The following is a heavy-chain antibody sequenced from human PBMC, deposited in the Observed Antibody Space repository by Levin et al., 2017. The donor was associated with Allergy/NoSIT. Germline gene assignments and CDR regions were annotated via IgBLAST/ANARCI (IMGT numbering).Heavy chain of an antibody. Sequence: KAGGSLRLSCKASGYRFTDYWISWVRQMPGKGLEWMGRIDPSDSSTKYSPSFQGHVTISADKSISTAYLQWSSLKASDSAIYYCAKRLTTVATWGQGTLVTVSS. J-gene: IGHJ4*02. V-gene: IGHV5-10-1*01. CDR3: AKRLTTVAT. CDR1: GYRFTDYW. D-gene: IGHD4-23*01. CDR2: IDPSDSST.